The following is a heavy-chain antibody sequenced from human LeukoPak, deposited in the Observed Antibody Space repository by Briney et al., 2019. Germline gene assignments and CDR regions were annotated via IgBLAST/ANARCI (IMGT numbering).Heavy chain of an antibody. J-gene: IGHJ4*02. Sequence: GGSLRLSCEASGFTFSSYWMHWVRQAPGKGLVWVSRINGDGSDTNSADSVKGRFTISRDNAKNTLYLQMNSLRAEDTALYYCVRGLGSGYSYAYGVYWGQGTLVTASS. CDR3: VRGLGSGYSYAYGVY. D-gene: IGHD5-18*01. V-gene: IGHV3-74*01. CDR1: GFTFSSYW. CDR2: INGDGSDT.